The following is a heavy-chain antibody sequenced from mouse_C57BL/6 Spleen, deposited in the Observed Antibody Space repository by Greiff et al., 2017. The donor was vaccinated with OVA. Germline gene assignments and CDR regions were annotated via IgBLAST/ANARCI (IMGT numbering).Heavy chain of an antibody. V-gene: IGHV1-54*01. D-gene: IGHD1-1*01. CDR1: GYAFTNYL. Sequence: QVQLQQSGAELVRPGTSVKVSCKASGYAFTNYLIEWVKQRPGQGLEWIGVINPGSGGTKYNEKFKGKATLTADKSSSTADMQLSSLTSADSAVYFCAREIMTTVVEDYYAMDYWGQGTSVTVSS. CDR2: INPGSGGT. J-gene: IGHJ4*01. CDR3: AREIMTTVVEDYYAMDY.